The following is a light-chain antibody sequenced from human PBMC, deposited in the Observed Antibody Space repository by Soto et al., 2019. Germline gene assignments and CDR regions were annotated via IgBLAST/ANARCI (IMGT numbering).Light chain of an antibody. CDR2: ANI. CDR1: SSNIGAGYD. CDR3: QSYDSTLSARYV. J-gene: IGLJ1*01. Sequence: QSVLTQPPSVSGAPGQRVTISCTGSSSNIGAGYDVHWYQQRPGAAPKLLISANINRPSGAPDRFSGSKSGTSASLAITGLQADDEGDYYCQSYDSTLSARYVFGTGTKLTVL. V-gene: IGLV1-40*01.